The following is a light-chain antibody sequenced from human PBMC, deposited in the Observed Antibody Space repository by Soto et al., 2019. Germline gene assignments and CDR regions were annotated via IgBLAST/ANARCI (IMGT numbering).Light chain of an antibody. CDR1: QSVSSY. CDR3: QQYGSSPQT. V-gene: IGKV3-20*01. CDR2: GAS. J-gene: IGKJ1*01. Sequence: EIVLTQSPPTLSLSPGERATISCQASQSVSSYLNWYQQKPGQPPRLLIYGASSRDTDIPDRFSGSGSGTDFTLTISRLEPEDIAVYYCQQYGSSPQTFGQGTKVDIK.